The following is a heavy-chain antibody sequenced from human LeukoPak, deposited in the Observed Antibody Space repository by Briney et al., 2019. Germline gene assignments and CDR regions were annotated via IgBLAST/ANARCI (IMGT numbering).Heavy chain of an antibody. V-gene: IGHV4-34*01. J-gene: IGHJ5*02. CDR2: INHSGST. CDR3: ARVIVVVPAARGIDP. CDR1: GGSFSGYY. Sequence: SETLSLTCAVYGGSFSGYYWSWIRQPPGKGLEWIGEINHSGSTNYNPSLKSRVTISVHTSKNQFSLKLSSVTAADTAVYYCARVIVVVPAARGIDPWGQGPLVTVSS. D-gene: IGHD2-2*01.